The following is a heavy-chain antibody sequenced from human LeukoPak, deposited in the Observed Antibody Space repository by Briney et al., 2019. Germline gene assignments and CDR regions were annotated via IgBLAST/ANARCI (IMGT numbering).Heavy chain of an antibody. V-gene: IGHV4-34*01. J-gene: IGHJ4*02. CDR2: INHSGST. CDR3: ARAPRYYYDSSGYYHYFDY. Sequence: SETLSLTCAVYGESFSGYYWSWIRQPPGKGLEWIGEINHSGSTNYNPSLKSRVTISVDTSKNQFSLKLSSVTAADTAVYYCARAPRYYYDSSGYYHYFDYWGQGTLVTVSS. CDR1: GESFSGYY. D-gene: IGHD3-22*01.